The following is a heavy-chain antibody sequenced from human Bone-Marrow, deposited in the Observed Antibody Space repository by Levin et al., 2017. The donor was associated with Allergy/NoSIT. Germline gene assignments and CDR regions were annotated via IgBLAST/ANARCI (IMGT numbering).Heavy chain of an antibody. D-gene: IGHD6-19*01. CDR3: AREGDSGGWNHYFDH. CDR1: GGTLRNYA. CDR2: IIPIFGTP. Sequence: AGGSLRLSCTASGGTLRNYAISWVRQAPGQGLEWMGGIIPIFGTPSYAHNSQGTVTITADESTSTVYLELSSLRSEDTAVYYCAREGDSGGWNHYFDHWGQGTLVTVSS. V-gene: IGHV1-69*01. J-gene: IGHJ4*02.